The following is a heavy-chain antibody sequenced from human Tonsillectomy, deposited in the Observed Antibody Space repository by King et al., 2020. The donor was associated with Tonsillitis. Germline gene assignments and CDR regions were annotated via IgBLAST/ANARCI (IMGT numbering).Heavy chain of an antibody. J-gene: IGHJ3*02. CDR3: ARRSVPSPFTICGRGEAFDI. Sequence: QLVQSGAEVKKPGSSVKVSCKASGGTFSSYGISWVRQAPGQGLEWMGGIIPIFGTANYAQKFQGRVTITADKSTSTAYMALRSLGSEDTAGYDCARRSVPSPFTICGRGEAFDIWGQGTMVTVSS. V-gene: IGHV1-69*06. D-gene: IGHD3-3*01. CDR2: IIPIFGTA. CDR1: GGTFSSYG.